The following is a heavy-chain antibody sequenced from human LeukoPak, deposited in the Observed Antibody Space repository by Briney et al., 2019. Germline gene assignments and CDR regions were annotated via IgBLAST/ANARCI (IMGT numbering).Heavy chain of an antibody. D-gene: IGHD5-12*01. Sequence: PGGSLRLSCAASGFTFSSYSMNWVRQAPGKGLEWVSYISSSSSTIYYADSVKGRFTISRDNAKNSLYLQMNSLRAEDTAVYYCARAGGYVPDYWGQGTLVTVSS. CDR2: ISSSSSTI. CDR3: ARAGGYVPDY. J-gene: IGHJ4*02. V-gene: IGHV3-48*04. CDR1: GFTFSSYS.